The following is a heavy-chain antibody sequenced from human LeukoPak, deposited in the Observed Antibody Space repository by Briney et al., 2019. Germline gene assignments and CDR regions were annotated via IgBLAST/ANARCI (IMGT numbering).Heavy chain of an antibody. CDR2: IYSGGST. Sequence: GGSLRLSCAASGFTFSSNYMSWVRQAPGKGLEWVSVIYSGGSTYYADSVKGRFTISRDNSKNTLYLQMNSLRAEDTAVYYCARDSGVTYYFDYWGQGTLVTVSS. CDR1: GFTFSSNY. V-gene: IGHV3-53*01. J-gene: IGHJ4*02. CDR3: ARDSGVTYYFDY. D-gene: IGHD5-18*01.